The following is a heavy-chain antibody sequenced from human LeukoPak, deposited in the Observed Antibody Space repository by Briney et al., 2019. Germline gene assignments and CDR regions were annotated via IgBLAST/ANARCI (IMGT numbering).Heavy chain of an antibody. Sequence: SETLSLTCTVSGYSISSYYWSWIRQPAGKGLEWIGRIYTSGSTNYNPSLKSRVTMSVDTSKNQFSLKLSSVTAADTAVYYCARGTRGGYYYYMDVWGRGTTVTISS. D-gene: IGHD3-10*01. CDR2: IYTSGST. J-gene: IGHJ6*03. V-gene: IGHV4-4*07. CDR3: ARGTRGGYYYYMDV. CDR1: GYSISSYY.